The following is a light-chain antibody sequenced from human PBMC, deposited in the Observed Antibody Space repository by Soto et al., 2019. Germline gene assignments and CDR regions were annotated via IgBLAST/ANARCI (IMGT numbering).Light chain of an antibody. CDR1: SSDVGGYNY. V-gene: IGLV2-14*01. J-gene: IGLJ1*01. CDR2: DVS. CDR3: SSYTGSSTYV. Sequence: QSALTQPPSVSGSPGQSITIACTGTSSDVGGYNYVSWYQQYPGKAPRLVISDVSNRPSGVSNRFSGSKSGNSASLTISGLQAEDGADYYCSSYTGSSTYVFGTGTKVTV.